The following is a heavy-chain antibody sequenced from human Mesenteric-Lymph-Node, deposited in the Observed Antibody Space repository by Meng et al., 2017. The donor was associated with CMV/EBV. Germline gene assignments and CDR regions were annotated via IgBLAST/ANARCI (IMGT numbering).Heavy chain of an antibody. D-gene: IGHD4-17*01. Sequence: CTVSGDSISRGGFYWSWIRQRPGKGLEWIGYIYYSGSVYRNPSLMSRVSISVDTSKNQFSLNLSSVTAADTATYFCARTTGKDHFDYWGQGTLVTVSS. J-gene: IGHJ4*02. V-gene: IGHV4-31*03. CDR3: ARTTGKDHFDY. CDR1: GDSISRGGFY. CDR2: IYYSGSV.